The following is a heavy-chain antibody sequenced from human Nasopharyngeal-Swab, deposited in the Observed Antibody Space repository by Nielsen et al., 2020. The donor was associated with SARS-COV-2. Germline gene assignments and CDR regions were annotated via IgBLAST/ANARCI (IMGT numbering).Heavy chain of an antibody. V-gene: IGHV3-20*04. CDR2: INWNGGST. D-gene: IGHD6-19*01. Sequence: GESLKISCAASGFTFDDYGMSWVRQAPGKGLEWVSGINWNGGSTGYADSVKGRFTISRDNAKNSLYLQMNSLRAEDTALYYCAKLAVAANGDYWGQGTLVTVSS. CDR3: AKLAVAANGDY. CDR1: GFTFDDYG. J-gene: IGHJ4*02.